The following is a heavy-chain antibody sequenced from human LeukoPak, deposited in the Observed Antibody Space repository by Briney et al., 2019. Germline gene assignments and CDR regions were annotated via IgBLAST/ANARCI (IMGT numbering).Heavy chain of an antibody. Sequence: GGSLRLSCAASGFTFSNFAMTWVRQAPGKGLEWVSSIVGSSSTYYADSLKGRFTISRDNAKNSLYLQMNSLRAEDTAVYYCAVAYYYGSGDAFDIWGQGTKVTVSS. CDR2: IVGSSST. CDR3: AVAYYYGSGDAFDI. CDR1: GFTFSNFA. D-gene: IGHD3-10*01. V-gene: IGHV3-21*01. J-gene: IGHJ3*02.